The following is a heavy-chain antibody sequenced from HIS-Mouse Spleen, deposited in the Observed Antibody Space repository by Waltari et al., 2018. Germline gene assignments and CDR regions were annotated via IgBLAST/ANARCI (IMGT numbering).Heavy chain of an antibody. CDR1: GGSISSSSYY. Sequence: QLQLQESGPGLVKPSETLSLTCTVSGGSISSSSYYWGWIRQPPGKGLEWIGSIYCSGSTYDNPSLKSRVTISVDTSKNQFSLKLSAVTAADTAVYYCARHPDYGGKSFDYWGQGTLVTVSS. CDR2: IYCSGST. CDR3: ARHPDYGGKSFDY. J-gene: IGHJ4*02. D-gene: IGHD4-17*01. V-gene: IGHV4-39*01.